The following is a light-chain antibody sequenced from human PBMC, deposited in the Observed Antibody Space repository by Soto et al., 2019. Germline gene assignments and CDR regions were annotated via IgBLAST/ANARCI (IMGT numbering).Light chain of an antibody. V-gene: IGKV3-11*01. CDR3: QQRSNPTT. CDR1: QSVSSY. CDR2: DAS. J-gene: IGKJ1*01. Sequence: EIVLTQSPATLSLSPGERATLSCRASQSVSSYLAWYQQKPGQAPRLLIYDASNRATIIPARFSGSGSGTDFTLTISSLEPEDFAVYYCQQRSNPTTFGQGTKV.